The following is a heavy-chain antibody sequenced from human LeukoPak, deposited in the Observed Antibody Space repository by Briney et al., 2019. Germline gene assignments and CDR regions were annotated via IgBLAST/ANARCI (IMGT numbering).Heavy chain of an antibody. Sequence: SETLSLTCAVYGGSFSGYYWNWIRQPPGKGLEWIGEINHSGSTNYNPSLKSRVTISVDTSKNQFSLKLSSVTAADTAVYYCARGRTWSYSWFDPWGQGTLVTVSS. J-gene: IGHJ5*02. V-gene: IGHV4-34*01. D-gene: IGHD3-10*01. CDR2: INHSGST. CDR1: GGSFSGYY. CDR3: ARGRTWSYSWFDP.